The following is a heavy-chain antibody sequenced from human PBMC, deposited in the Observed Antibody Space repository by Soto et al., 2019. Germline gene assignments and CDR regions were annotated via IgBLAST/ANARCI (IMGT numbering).Heavy chain of an antibody. D-gene: IGHD4-17*01. CDR2: IYYSGST. Sequence: SETLSRTCTVSGGSISSSSYYWGWIRQPPGKGLEWIGSIYYSGSTYYNPSLKSRVTISVDTSKNQFSLKLSSVTAADTAVYYCARRRGTTVVTYFDYWGQGTLVTVSS. CDR1: GGSISSSSYY. V-gene: IGHV4-39*01. J-gene: IGHJ4*02. CDR3: ARRRGTTVVTYFDY.